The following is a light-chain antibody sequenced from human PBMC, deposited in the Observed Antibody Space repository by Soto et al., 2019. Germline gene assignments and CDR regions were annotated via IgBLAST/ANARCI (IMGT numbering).Light chain of an antibody. CDR2: AAS. Sequence: DIQMTQSPSSLSASIGDRVTITCRASQGISNYLAWYQQKPGKVPKLLIYAASTLQSGVPSRFSGSGSGTDFSLTISSLQPEDVATYYCQKYNSAPALIFGGGTKVEIK. J-gene: IGKJ4*01. CDR3: QKYNSAPALI. CDR1: QGISNY. V-gene: IGKV1-27*01.